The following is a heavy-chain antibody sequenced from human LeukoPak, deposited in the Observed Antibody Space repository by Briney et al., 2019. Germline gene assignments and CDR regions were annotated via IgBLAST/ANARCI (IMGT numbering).Heavy chain of an antibody. V-gene: IGHV4-59*01. CDR3: ARAPGGYGSGSRGAFDI. D-gene: IGHD3-10*01. Sequence: PSETLSLTCTVYGGSISSYYWSWIRQPPGKGLEWMGYIYYRGSTNYNPSLKSRVTISVDTSRNQFSLKLTSVTAADTAVYYCARAPGGYGSGSRGAFDIWGQGTMVTVSS. CDR1: GGSISSYY. J-gene: IGHJ3*02. CDR2: IYYRGST.